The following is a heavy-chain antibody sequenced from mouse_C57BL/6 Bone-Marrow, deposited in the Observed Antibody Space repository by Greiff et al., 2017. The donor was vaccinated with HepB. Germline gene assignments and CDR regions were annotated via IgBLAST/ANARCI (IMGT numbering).Heavy chain of an antibody. Sequence: VKLKQSGPELVKPGASVKISCKASGYAFSSSWMNWVKQRPGKGLEWIGRIYPGDGDTNYNGKFKGKATLTADKSSSTAYMQLSSLTSEDSAVYFCAGGNSNSYAMDYWGQGTSVTVSS. D-gene: IGHD2-1*01. CDR2: IYPGDGDT. J-gene: IGHJ4*01. CDR1: GYAFSSSW. CDR3: AGGNSNSYAMDY. V-gene: IGHV1-82*01.